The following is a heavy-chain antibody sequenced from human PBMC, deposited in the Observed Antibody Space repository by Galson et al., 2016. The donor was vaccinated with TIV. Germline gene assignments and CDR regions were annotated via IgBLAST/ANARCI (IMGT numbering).Heavy chain of an antibody. V-gene: IGHV1-69*05. D-gene: IGHD3-16*01. CDR3: ARDFGGSFSPFYGMDV. CDR1: GVSFNTHG. Sequence: SVKVSCKASGVSFNTHGIVWVRQAPGQGLQWVGEVVPQYGTTTNTQSFQDRVTITTSASTVYMGLSSLTSGDTAVYYCARDFGGSFSPFYGMDVWGQGTTVTVSS. CDR2: VVPQYGTT. J-gene: IGHJ6*02.